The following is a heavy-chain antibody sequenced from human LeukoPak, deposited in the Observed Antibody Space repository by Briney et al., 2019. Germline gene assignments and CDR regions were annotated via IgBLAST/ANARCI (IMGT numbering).Heavy chain of an antibody. CDR2: IYSGGST. CDR1: GFTVSSNY. V-gene: IGHV3-53*01. CDR3: ARSRLGSSWCFDY. J-gene: IGHJ4*02. D-gene: IGHD6-13*01. Sequence: GGSLRLSCAASGFTVSSNYMSWGRQPPGKGLGWVSVIYSGGSTYYADPAKVRFTISRDNSKNTLYLQMNSLGAEDTAVYYCARSRLGSSWCFDYWGQGTLVTVSS.